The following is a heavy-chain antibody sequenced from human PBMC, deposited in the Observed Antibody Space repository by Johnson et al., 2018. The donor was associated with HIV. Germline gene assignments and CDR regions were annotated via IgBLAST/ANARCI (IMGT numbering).Heavy chain of an antibody. D-gene: IGHD3-16*01. J-gene: IGHJ3*02. CDR3: ARDRWGLKDAFDI. CDR2: ITSSGSTI. Sequence: QVQLVESGGGLIHPGGSLRLSCAASGFSFSDYYMSWIRQAPGKGLEWVSYITSSGSTIYYADSVKGRFTISRDNAKNSLYLQMNSLRAEDTAVYYCARDRWGLKDAFDIWGQGTMVTVSS. V-gene: IGHV3-11*04. CDR1: GFSFSDYY.